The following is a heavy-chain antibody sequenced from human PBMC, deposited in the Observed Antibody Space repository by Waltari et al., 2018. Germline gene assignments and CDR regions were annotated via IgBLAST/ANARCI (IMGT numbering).Heavy chain of an antibody. Sequence: QVQLQQWGAGLLKPSETLSLTCAVYGGSFSGYYWSWIRQPPGKGLEWIGEINHSGSTNYNPSLKSRVTISVDTSKNQFSLKLSSVTAADTAVYYCARGRAYGAKGAFDIWGQGTMVIVSS. CDR3: ARGRAYGAKGAFDI. J-gene: IGHJ3*02. V-gene: IGHV4-34*01. CDR2: INHSGST. D-gene: IGHD4-17*01. CDR1: GGSFSGYY.